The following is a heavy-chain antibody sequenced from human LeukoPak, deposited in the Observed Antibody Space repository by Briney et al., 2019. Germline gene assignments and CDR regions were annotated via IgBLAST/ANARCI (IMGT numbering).Heavy chain of an antibody. D-gene: IGHD3-22*01. Sequence: ASVKVSFKASGYTVIGYYMHWVRQAPGQGLEWMGWINPNSGGTNYAQKFQGRVTMTRDTSISTAYMELSRLRSDDTAVYYCARGDRAPVNYYYMDVWGKGTTVTVSS. CDR1: GYTVIGYY. CDR2: INPNSGGT. CDR3: ARGDRAPVNYYYMDV. V-gene: IGHV1-2*02. J-gene: IGHJ6*03.